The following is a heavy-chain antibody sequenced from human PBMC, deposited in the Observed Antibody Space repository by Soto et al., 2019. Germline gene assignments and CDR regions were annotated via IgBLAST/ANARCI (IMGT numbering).Heavy chain of an antibody. CDR2: TYYRSKWYN. J-gene: IGHJ2*01. Sequence: SQTLSLTCAISGDSVSSNSAAWNWTRQSPSRGLEWLGRTYYRSKWYNDYAVSVKSRITINPDTSKNQFSLQLNSVTPEDTAVYYCARDQVYDYGDYGAYWYFDLWGRGTLVTVSS. V-gene: IGHV6-1*01. CDR1: GDSVSSNSAA. D-gene: IGHD4-17*01. CDR3: ARDQVYDYGDYGAYWYFDL.